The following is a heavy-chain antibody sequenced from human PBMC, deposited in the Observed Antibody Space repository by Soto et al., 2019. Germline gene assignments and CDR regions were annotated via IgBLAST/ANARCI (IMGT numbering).Heavy chain of an antibody. J-gene: IGHJ4*02. V-gene: IGHV1-69*01. CDR2: IIPIFGTA. Sequence: QGQLVQAGAEVKKPGSSVKVSCKASGGTFSSYASSWVRQAPGQGLEWMGGIIPIFGTANYAQQFQGRVTITAEESTSTAYMELSSLRDEDTAVYYWARDLREYSGYGLLDYWGQGTLVTVSS. D-gene: IGHD5-12*01. CDR3: ARDLREYSGYGLLDY. CDR1: GGTFSSYA.